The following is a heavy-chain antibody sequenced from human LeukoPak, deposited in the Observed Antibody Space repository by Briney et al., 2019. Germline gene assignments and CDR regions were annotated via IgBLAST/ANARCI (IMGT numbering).Heavy chain of an antibody. V-gene: IGHV1-46*01. Sequence: ASVKVSCKASGYTFTSYYMHWVRQAPGQGLEWMGIINPSGGSTSYAQKFQGRVTMTRDMSTSTVYMEPSSLRSEDTAVYYCACLTTADAFDIWGQGTMVTVSS. CDR3: ACLTTADAFDI. D-gene: IGHD3-22*01. J-gene: IGHJ3*02. CDR1: GYTFTSYY. CDR2: INPSGGST.